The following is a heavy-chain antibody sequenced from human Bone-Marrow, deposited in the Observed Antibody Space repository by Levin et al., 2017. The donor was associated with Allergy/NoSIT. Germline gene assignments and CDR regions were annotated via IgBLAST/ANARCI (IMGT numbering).Heavy chain of an antibody. CDR1: GFTFSDYY. J-gene: IGHJ2*01. CDR3: AREIYSGSYSNHYWYFDL. D-gene: IGHD1-26*01. V-gene: IGHV3-11*01. Sequence: PGGSLRLSCAASGFTFSDYYMSWIRQAPGKGLEWVSYISSSGSTIYYADSVKGRFTISRDNAKNSLYLQMNSLRAEDTAVYYCAREIYSGSYSNHYWYFDLWGRGTLVTVSS. CDR2: ISSSGSTI.